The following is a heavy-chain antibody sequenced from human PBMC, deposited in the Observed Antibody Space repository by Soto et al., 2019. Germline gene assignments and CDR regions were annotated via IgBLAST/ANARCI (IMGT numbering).Heavy chain of an antibody. D-gene: IGHD3-16*02. J-gene: IGHJ4*02. Sequence: QVQLQQWGAGLLKPSETLSLTCAFYGGSFSGYFWSWIRQSPGKGLEWIGEINHSGSTNYIPSLKNRVPISVDTSKSLFSVRLSYVTAADRAVYYWARGRLQLGELSYNYLHFWGQGNLVTVTS. V-gene: IGHV4-34*01. CDR3: ARGRLQLGELSYNYLHF. CDR2: INHSGST. CDR1: GGSFSGYF.